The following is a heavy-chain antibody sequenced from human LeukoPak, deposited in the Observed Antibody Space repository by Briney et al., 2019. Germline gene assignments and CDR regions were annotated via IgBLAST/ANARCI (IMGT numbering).Heavy chain of an antibody. D-gene: IGHD5-12*01. Sequence: ASVKVSCKASGYTFTSYDINWVRQATGQGLEWMGWMNPNSGNTGCAQKFQGRVTMTRNTSTSTAYIELSSLRSEDTAVYYCARGLSSTWLRVVYGMDVWGQGTTVIVSS. CDR3: ARGLSSTWLRVVYGMDV. CDR2: MNPNSGNT. CDR1: GYTFTSYD. J-gene: IGHJ6*02. V-gene: IGHV1-8*02.